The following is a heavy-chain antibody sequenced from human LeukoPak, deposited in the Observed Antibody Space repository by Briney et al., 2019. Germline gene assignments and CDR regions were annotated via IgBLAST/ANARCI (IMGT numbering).Heavy chain of an antibody. J-gene: IGHJ5*02. V-gene: IGHV4-39*01. CDR3: ARHGFSIAAAGNLLNWFDP. CDR1: GGSISSSSYY. Sequence: SETLSLTCTVSGGSISSSSYYWGWIRQPPGKGLEWIGSIYYSGSTYYNPSLKSRVTISVDTSKNQFSLKLSSVTAADTAVFYCARHGFSIAAAGNLLNWFDPWGQGTLVTVSS. CDR2: IYYSGST. D-gene: IGHD6-13*01.